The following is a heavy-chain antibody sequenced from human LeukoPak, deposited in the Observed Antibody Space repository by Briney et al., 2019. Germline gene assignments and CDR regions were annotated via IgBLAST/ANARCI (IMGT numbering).Heavy chain of an antibody. J-gene: IGHJ4*02. V-gene: IGHV1-18*01. CDR2: ISAYNGNT. D-gene: IGHD2-2*01. Sequence: ASVKVSCKASGYTFTSYGISWVRPAPGQGLEWMGWISAYNGNTNYAQKLQGRVTMTTDTSTSTAYMELRSLRSDDTAVYYCARDAVVVPAASPFDYWGQGTLVTVSS. CDR1: GYTFTSYG. CDR3: ARDAVVVPAASPFDY.